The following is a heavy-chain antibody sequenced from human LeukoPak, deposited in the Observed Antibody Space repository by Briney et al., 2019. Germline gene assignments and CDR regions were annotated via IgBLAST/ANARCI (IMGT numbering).Heavy chain of an antibody. CDR2: IYYSGST. CDR3: AREGITGTWSP. CDR1: GGSISSYY. Sequence: SETLSLTCTVSGGSISSYYWSWIRQHPGKGLEWLGYIYYSGSTYFNPSLKRRATISLDTSPNQFSLKLRSVTAADTAVYYCAREGITGTWSPWGQGTLVTVSS. J-gene: IGHJ5*02. V-gene: IGHV4-59*06. D-gene: IGHD1-20*01.